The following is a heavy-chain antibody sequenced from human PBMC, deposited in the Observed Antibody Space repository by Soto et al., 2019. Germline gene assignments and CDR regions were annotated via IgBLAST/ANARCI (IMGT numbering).Heavy chain of an antibody. V-gene: IGHV4-39*01. CDR2: LYYSVNT. CDR1: GGSISTNSYY. D-gene: IGHD3-3*01. Sequence: KASETLSLTCTVSGGSISTNSYYWGWIRQPPGKGLEWIGSLYYSVNTYYNPSLKTRVTMSVDTSKNLFSLKLTSVTAADTAVYYCARHGTRFLEFPVNYYGMDVWGQGTTVTVSS. J-gene: IGHJ6*02. CDR3: ARHGTRFLEFPVNYYGMDV.